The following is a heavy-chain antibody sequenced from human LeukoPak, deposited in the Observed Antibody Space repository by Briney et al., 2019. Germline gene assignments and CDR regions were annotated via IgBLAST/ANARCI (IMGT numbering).Heavy chain of an antibody. J-gene: IGHJ4*02. Sequence: SETLSLTCTVSGGSISTSNYYWGWIRQPPGKGLEWIGNIFYSGSTYYGPSLKSRLTISVDTSKNQFSLKLSSVTATDTAVYYCARPSTVTDDFAYWGQGTLVTVSS. D-gene: IGHD4-17*01. CDR3: ARPSTVTDDFAY. CDR2: IFYSGST. V-gene: IGHV4-39*01. CDR1: GGSISTSNYY.